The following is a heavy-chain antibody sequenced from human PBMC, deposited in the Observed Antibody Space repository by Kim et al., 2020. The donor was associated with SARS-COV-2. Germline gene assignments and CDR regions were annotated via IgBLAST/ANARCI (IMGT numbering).Heavy chain of an antibody. J-gene: IGHJ4*02. Sequence: NPSLKRRVTISVDTSKNQLSLKLSSVTAADTAVYYCASSRHSSSWYYFDYWGQGTLVTVSS. V-gene: IGHV4-59*01. D-gene: IGHD6-13*01. CDR3: ASSRHSSSWYYFDY.